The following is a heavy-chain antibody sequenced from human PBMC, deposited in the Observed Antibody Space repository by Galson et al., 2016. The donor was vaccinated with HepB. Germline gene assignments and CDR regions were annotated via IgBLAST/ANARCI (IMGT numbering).Heavy chain of an antibody. V-gene: IGHV4-39*01. Sequence: ETLYLTCTVSGGSISSSRYSWGWIRQPPGKGLEWIGCLYYSGSTYYNSSLKSRVTISVDTSKNQFSLNLSAVTAADTAVYYCARYCSSTSCSRDGDILTGYDGPFWGQGTLVTVSS. J-gene: IGHJ4*02. CDR2: LYYSGST. D-gene: IGHD2-2*01. CDR3: ARYCSSTSCSRDGDILTGYDGPF. CDR1: GGSISSSRYS.